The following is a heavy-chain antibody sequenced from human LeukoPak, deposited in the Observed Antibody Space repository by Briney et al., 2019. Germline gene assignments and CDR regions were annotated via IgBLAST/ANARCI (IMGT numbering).Heavy chain of an antibody. D-gene: IGHD3-22*01. CDR2: FDPEDGET. J-gene: IGHJ4*02. V-gene: IGHV1-24*01. CDR3: ATAPNYYDSSGYYYFDY. CDR1: GYTFTGYY. Sequence: ASVKVSCKASGYTFTGYYIHWVRQAPGKGLEWMGGFDPEDGETIYAQKFQGRVTMTEDTSTDTAYMELSSLRSEDTAVYYCATAPNYYDSSGYYYFDYWGQGTLVTVSS.